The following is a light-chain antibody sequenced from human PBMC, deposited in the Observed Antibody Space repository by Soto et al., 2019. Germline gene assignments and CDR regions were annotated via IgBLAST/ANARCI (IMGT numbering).Light chain of an antibody. CDR3: QQYDT. CDR2: DAS. Sequence: DIQMTQSPSSLSASVGDRVTITCQASQDISNYLNWYQQKPGKASKLLIYDASNLETGVPSRFSGSGSGTDFTFTISSLQPEDIATYYCQQYDTFGPGTKVDIK. V-gene: IGKV1-33*01. J-gene: IGKJ3*01. CDR1: QDISNY.